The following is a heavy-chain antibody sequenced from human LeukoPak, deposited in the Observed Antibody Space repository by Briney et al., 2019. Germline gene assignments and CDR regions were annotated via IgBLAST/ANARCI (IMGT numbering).Heavy chain of an antibody. CDR1: GYSITTTYW. J-gene: IGHJ4*02. CDR2: LHHSGST. V-gene: IGHV4-38-2*01. D-gene: IGHD3-22*01. CDR3: ARVGGDDSTGHYSVDY. Sequence: SDTLSLTCAVSGYSITTTYWWGWIRQTPGRGLEWIRSLHHSGSTSYNPSLKSRVTISVDTSKNQFSLRLNSVTAADTAVYYCARVGGDDSTGHYSVDYWGQGTLVTVSS.